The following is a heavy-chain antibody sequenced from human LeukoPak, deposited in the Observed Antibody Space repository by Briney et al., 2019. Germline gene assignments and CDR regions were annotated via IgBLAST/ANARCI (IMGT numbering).Heavy chain of an antibody. CDR3: ASLGYGDLGY. D-gene: IGHD4-17*01. V-gene: IGHV4-39*01. Sequence: SETLSLTCTVSGVSISSSSYYWGWIRQPPGKGLEWIGSIYYSGSTYYNPSLKSRVTISVDTSKNQFSLKLSSVTAADTAVYYCASLGYGDLGYWGQGTLVTVSS. J-gene: IGHJ4*02. CDR2: IYYSGST. CDR1: GVSISSSSYY.